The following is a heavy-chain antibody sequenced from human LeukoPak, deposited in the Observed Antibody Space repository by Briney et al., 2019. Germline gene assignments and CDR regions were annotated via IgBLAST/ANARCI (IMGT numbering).Heavy chain of an antibody. CDR2: IYYSGST. D-gene: IGHD5-18*01. J-gene: IGHJ4*02. CDR3: AATTAGIQLWLKSPEVPIY. V-gene: IGHV4-59*01. CDR1: GGSISSYY. Sequence: SETLSLTCTVSGGSISSYYWSWIRQPPGKGLEWIGYIYYSGSTNYNPSLKSRVTISVDTSKNQFSLKLSSVTAADTAVYYCAATTAGIQLWLKSPEVPIYWGQGTLVTVSS.